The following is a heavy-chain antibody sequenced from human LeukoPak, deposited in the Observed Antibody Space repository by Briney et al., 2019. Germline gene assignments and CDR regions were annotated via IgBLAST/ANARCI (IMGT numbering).Heavy chain of an antibody. CDR1: GYSFTIYW. V-gene: IGHV5-51*01. Sequence: GESLKISCKGSGYSFTIYWIGWVRQMPGKGLEWMGIIYPGDPDTRYSPSFQGQVTISADKSISTAYLQWSSLKASDTAMYYCARHYCSSTSCYGPLGAPFDYWGQGTLVTVSS. CDR2: IYPGDPDT. J-gene: IGHJ4*02. CDR3: ARHYCSSTSCYGPLGAPFDY. D-gene: IGHD2-2*01.